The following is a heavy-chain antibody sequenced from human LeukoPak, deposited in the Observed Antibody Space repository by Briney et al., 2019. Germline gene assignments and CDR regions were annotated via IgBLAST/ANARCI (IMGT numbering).Heavy chain of an antibody. Sequence: GASVKVSCKASGGTFSSYAISWVRQAPGQGLEWMGGIIPIFGTANYAQKFQGRVTITTDESTSTAYMELSSLRSEDTAVYYCARDQKGHYYGSGSLYYFDYWGQGTLVTVSS. CDR2: IIPIFGTA. CDR1: GGTFSSYA. J-gene: IGHJ4*02. V-gene: IGHV1-69*05. D-gene: IGHD3-10*01. CDR3: ARDQKGHYYGSGSLYYFDY.